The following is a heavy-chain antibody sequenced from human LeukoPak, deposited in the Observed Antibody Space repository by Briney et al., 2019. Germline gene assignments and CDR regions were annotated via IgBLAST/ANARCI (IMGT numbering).Heavy chain of an antibody. CDR3: ANYDSPDAFDI. CDR1: GFTFSSYG. D-gene: IGHD3-22*01. Sequence: GGSLRLSCAASGFTFSSYGMSWVRRAPGKGLEWVSAISGSGGSTYYADSVKGRFTISRDNSKNTLYLQMNSLRAEDTAVYYCANYDSPDAFDIWGQGTMVTVSS. V-gene: IGHV3-23*01. CDR2: ISGSGGST. J-gene: IGHJ3*02.